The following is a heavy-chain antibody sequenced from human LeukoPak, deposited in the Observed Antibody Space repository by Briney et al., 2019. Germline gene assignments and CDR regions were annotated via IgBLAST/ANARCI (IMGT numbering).Heavy chain of an antibody. J-gene: IGHJ4*02. CDR1: RGSLSSSYYH. CDR2: IYDSGST. Sequence: PSETLSLTCPVSRGSLSSSYYHWGWLPHPPGRGLECLGSIYDSGSTYYNPSLKSRVTISVDTSKNQFSLKLNSVTAADTAVYYCARHYGPWGQGTLVTVSS. V-gene: IGHV4-39*01. D-gene: IGHD3-10*01. CDR3: ARHYGP.